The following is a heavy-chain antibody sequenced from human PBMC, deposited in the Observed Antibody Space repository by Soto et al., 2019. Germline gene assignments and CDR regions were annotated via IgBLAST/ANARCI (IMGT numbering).Heavy chain of an antibody. Sequence: SETLSLTCTVSGGSISSTSYSWGWIRQPPGKGLEWIGTIYNGGNTYYNPSLKSRVTISVDTSKNQFSLKLTSVTATDTAVYYCARPIRAGDYYFDYWGQGTLVTVSS. CDR1: GGSISSTSYS. CDR3: ARPIRAGDYYFDY. D-gene: IGHD4-17*01. CDR2: IYNGGNT. J-gene: IGHJ4*02. V-gene: IGHV4-39*01.